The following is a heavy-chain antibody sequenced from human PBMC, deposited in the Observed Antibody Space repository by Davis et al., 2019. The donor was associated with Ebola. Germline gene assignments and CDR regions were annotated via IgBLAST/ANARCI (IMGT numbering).Heavy chain of an antibody. V-gene: IGHV3-48*02. CDR3: ARGDIVVVPAAITLMEY. J-gene: IGHJ4*02. CDR1: GFTFDDYG. CDR2: ISGSSSTI. Sequence: GESLKISCAASGFTFDDYGMSWVRQAPGQELEWVSYISGSSSTIYYADSVQGRFTISRDNDKNSVFLEMNSLRDEDTAVYYCARGDIVVVPAAITLMEYWGQGTLVTVSS. D-gene: IGHD2-2*02.